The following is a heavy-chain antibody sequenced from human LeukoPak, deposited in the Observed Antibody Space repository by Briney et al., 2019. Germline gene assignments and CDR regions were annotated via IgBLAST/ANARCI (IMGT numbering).Heavy chain of an antibody. J-gene: IGHJ4*02. CDR2: IIPIFGTA. Sequence: SVKVSCKASGGTFSSYAISWVRQAPGQGLEWMGGIIPIFGTANYAQKFQGRVTITADESTSTAYMELSSLRAEDTAVYYCARLREIPIFGVVTKSTSYFDYWGQGTLVTVSS. CDR3: ARLREIPIFGVVTKSTSYFDY. CDR1: GGTFSSYA. V-gene: IGHV1-69*13. D-gene: IGHD3-3*01.